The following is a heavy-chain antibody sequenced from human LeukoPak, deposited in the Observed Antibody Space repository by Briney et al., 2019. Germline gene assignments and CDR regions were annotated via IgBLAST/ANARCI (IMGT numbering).Heavy chain of an antibody. V-gene: IGHV4-59*12. CDR2: IYHSGST. D-gene: IGHD6-13*01. Sequence: SETLSLTCTVSGGSISSYYWSWIRQPPGKGLEWIGYIYHSGSTYYNPSLKSRVTISVDRSKNQFSLKLSSVTAADTAVYYCARTSSWYFLLDYWGQGTLVTVSS. CDR1: GGSISSYY. CDR3: ARTSSWYFLLDY. J-gene: IGHJ4*02.